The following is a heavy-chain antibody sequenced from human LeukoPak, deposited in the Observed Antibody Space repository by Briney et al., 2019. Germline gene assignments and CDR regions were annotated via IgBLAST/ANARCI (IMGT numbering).Heavy chain of an antibody. D-gene: IGHD2-2*01. CDR1: GGSFSGYY. V-gene: IGHV4-34*01. Sequence: SETLSLTCAVYGGSFSGYYWSWIRQPPGKGLEWLGEINHSGSTNSNPSLKSRVTISVDTSKNQFSLKMSSVAAADTAVYYCARGYCSSTSCYSHWFDPWGQGTLVTVSS. J-gene: IGHJ5*02. CDR3: ARGYCSSTSCYSHWFDP. CDR2: INHSGST.